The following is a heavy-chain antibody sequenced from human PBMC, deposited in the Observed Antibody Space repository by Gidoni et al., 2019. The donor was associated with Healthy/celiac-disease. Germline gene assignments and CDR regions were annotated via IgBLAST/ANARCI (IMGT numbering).Heavy chain of an antibody. V-gene: IGHV3-23*01. J-gene: IGHJ4*02. CDR2: ISGSGGST. CDR3: AKDLRPYSSGWYGGY. D-gene: IGHD6-19*01. Sequence: EVQLLESGGGLGQPGGSLRLACAASGFTFSSYAMSGVRQGPGKGLEWVAAISGSGGSTYYADSVKGRFTISRDNSKNTLYLQMNSLRAEDTAVYYCAKDLRPYSSGWYGGYWGQGTLVTVSS. CDR1: GFTFSSYA.